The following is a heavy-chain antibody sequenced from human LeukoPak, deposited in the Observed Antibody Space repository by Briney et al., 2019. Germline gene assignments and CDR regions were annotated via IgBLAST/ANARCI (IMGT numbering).Heavy chain of an antibody. CDR1: GYTFTSYD. Sequence: GASVKVSCKASGYTFTSYDINWVRQATGQGLEWMGWMNPNSGNTGYAQKLQGRVTMTADTSTSTAYMELRSLRSDDTAVYYCARGYYDSSGYYYDLDYWGQGTLVTVSS. CDR2: MNPNSGNT. V-gene: IGHV1-8*02. J-gene: IGHJ4*02. D-gene: IGHD3-22*01. CDR3: ARGYYDSSGYYYDLDY.